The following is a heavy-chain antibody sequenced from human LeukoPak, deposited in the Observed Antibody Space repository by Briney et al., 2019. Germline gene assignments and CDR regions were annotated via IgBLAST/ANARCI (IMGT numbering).Heavy chain of an antibody. D-gene: IGHD3-22*01. V-gene: IGHV1-8*03. CDR1: AYTFTNYD. J-gene: IGHJ5*02. Sequence: GASVTVSCKASAYTFTNYDYNRVRQPPGPGHEWMGWMNPNSGNTAYEHKFQGRVTITRNTSLSTAYMERSSLISEDTAVYYCARMYFYDRSGRNWFDPWGQGTLVTVSS. CDR3: ARMYFYDRSGRNWFDP. CDR2: MNPNSGNT.